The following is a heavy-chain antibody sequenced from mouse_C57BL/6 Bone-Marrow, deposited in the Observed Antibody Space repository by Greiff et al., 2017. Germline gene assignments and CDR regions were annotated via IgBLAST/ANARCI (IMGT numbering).Heavy chain of an antibody. CDR2: INPGSGGT. CDR1: GYAFTNYL. Sequence: VQLVESGAELVRPGTSVKVSCKASGYAFTNYLIEWVKQRPGQGLEWIGVINPGSGGTNYNEKFKGKATLTADKSSSTAYMQLSSLTSEDSAVYFCARLGRGFAYWGQGTLVTVSA. D-gene: IGHD4-1*01. CDR3: ARLGRGFAY. J-gene: IGHJ3*01. V-gene: IGHV1-54*01.